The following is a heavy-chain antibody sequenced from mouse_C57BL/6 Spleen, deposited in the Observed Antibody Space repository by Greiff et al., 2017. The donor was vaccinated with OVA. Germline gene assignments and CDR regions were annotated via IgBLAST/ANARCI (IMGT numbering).Heavy chain of an antibody. Sequence: QVQLQQSGAELVRPGASVTLSCKASGYTFTDYEMHWVKQTPVHGLEWIGAIDPETGGTAYNPKFKGKAILTADKSSSTAYLELRSLTSEDSAVYYCTRYGTTAIFDYWGQGTTLTVSS. CDR3: TRYGTTAIFDY. CDR2: IDPETGGT. J-gene: IGHJ2*01. D-gene: IGHD1-2*01. V-gene: IGHV1-15*01. CDR1: GYTFTDYE.